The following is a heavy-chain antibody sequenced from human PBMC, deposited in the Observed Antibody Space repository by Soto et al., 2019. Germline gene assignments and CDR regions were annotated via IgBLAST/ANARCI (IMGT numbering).Heavy chain of an antibody. CDR3: ARDGGEVIPAAIGSGYGMDV. V-gene: IGHV3-11*06. CDR1: GFTFSDYY. D-gene: IGHD2-2*01. CDR2: ISGSNIYT. J-gene: IGHJ6*02. Sequence: GGSLRLSCAASGFTFSDYYMSWIRQAPGKGLEWISYISGSNIYTNYADSVKGRFTISRDNANNSLYLQMDSLRVEDTAVYYCARDGGEVIPAAIGSGYGMDVWGQGTTVTVSS.